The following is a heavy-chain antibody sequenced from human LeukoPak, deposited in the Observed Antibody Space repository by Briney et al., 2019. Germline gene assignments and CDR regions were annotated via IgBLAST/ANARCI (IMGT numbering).Heavy chain of an antibody. CDR3: ARGLPDGSFDY. Sequence: GGSLRLSCAASGFTFSSYWMSWVRQAPGKGLEWVANIKQDGSEKYYVDSVKGRFTISRDSAKNSLYLQMNSLRAEDTAVYYCARGLPDGSFDYWGQGTLVTVSS. J-gene: IGHJ4*02. D-gene: IGHD5-24*01. CDR1: GFTFSSYW. V-gene: IGHV3-7*01. CDR2: IKQDGSEK.